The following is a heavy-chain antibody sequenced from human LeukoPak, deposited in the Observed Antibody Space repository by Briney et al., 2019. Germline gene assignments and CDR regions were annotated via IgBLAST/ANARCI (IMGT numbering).Heavy chain of an antibody. V-gene: IGHV3-7*01. CDR2: IKQDGSEK. Sequence: GGSLRLSCAASGFTFSSYWMSWVRQAPGKGLEWVANIKQDGSEKYYVDSVKGRFTISRDNAKNSLYLQMNSLRAEDTAVYYCARAYSGTVVVAATPRAFDIWGQGTMVTVSS. D-gene: IGHD2-15*01. J-gene: IGHJ3*02. CDR3: ARAYSGTVVVAATPRAFDI. CDR1: GFTFSSYW.